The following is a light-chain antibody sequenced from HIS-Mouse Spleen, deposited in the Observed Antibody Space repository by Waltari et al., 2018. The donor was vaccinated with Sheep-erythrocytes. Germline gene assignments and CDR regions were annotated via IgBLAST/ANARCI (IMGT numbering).Light chain of an antibody. CDR1: SSDVCGXNY. V-gene: IGLV2-11*01. J-gene: IGLJ1*01. CDR3: CSYAGSYNHV. Sequence: QSALTQPRSASGSPGQSVTISCTGTSSDVCGXNYVSWYQQHPGKAPKLLIYDVSKRPSGVPDRFSGSKSGNTASLTISGLQAEDEADYYCCSYAGSYNHVFATGTKVTVL. CDR2: DVS.